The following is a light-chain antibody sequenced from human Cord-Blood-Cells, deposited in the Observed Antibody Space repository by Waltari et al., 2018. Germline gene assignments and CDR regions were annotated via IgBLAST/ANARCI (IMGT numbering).Light chain of an antibody. Sequence: DIVMTQSPDSLAVSLGERVTINCKSNQSVLYSSNNNNYLAWYQQKPGQPPKLLIYWASTRDSGVPDRFSGSGSGTDFTLTISSLQAEEVAVYYCQQYYSTPYTFGQWTKLEIK. CDR3: QQYYSTPYT. J-gene: IGKJ2*01. V-gene: IGKV4-1*01. CDR2: WAS. CDR1: QSVLYSSNNNNY.